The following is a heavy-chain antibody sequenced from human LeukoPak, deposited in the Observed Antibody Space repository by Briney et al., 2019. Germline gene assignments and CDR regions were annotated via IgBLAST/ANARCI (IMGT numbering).Heavy chain of an antibody. CDR3: AKTPGGYLDY. J-gene: IGHJ4*02. Sequence: GGSLRLSCVVSGITFDYHALSWVRQAPGKGLEWVSGINGVGDRADYADSVRGRFIISRDNSKNTVFLQMNSLRAEDTAVYYCAKTPGGYLDYWGQGTRVTVSS. CDR2: INGVGDRA. V-gene: IGHV3-23*01. CDR1: GITFDYHA.